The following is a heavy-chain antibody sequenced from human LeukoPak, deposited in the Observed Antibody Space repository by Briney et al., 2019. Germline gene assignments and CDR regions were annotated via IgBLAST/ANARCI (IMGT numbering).Heavy chain of an antibody. J-gene: IGHJ6*03. V-gene: IGHV4-4*07. CDR2: IYTSGST. CDR3: ARVDYGSGSYQHYYYYMDV. Sequence: SETLSLTCTVSGGSISSYYWSWIRQPAGKGLEWIGRIYTSGSTNYNPSLKSRVTMSVDTSKNQFSLKLSSVTAADTAVYYCARVDYGSGSYQHYYYYMDVWGKGTTVTVSS. CDR1: GGSISSYY. D-gene: IGHD3-10*01.